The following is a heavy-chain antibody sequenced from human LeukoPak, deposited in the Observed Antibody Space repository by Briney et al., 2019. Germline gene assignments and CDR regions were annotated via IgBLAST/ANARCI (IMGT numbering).Heavy chain of an antibody. J-gene: IGHJ4*02. D-gene: IGHD4-17*01. Sequence: GGSLRLSCAASGFTFSTYWMSWVRQAPGEGLEWVANIKADGSVRFCVDSVEGRFTIFRDNAKNSLYLQMNSLRVEDTAMYYCARGEFGDLRYDYWGQGSLVTVSS. V-gene: IGHV3-7*03. CDR1: GFTFSTYW. CDR3: ARGEFGDLRYDY. CDR2: IKADGSVR.